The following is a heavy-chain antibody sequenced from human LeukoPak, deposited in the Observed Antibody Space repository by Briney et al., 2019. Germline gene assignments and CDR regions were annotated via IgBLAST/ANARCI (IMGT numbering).Heavy chain of an antibody. CDR1: GFTSSNYW. CDR3: TRLSYGRSPDY. J-gene: IGHJ4*02. Sequence: PGGSLRLSCEGSGFTSSNYWMHWVRQAPGTGLVFVSRINVDGSYIEYADSVKGRFTISRDSAKNTLYLQMNSLRAEDTAVYYCTRLSYGRSPDYWGQGALVTVSS. CDR2: INVDGSYI. V-gene: IGHV3-74*03. D-gene: IGHD1-26*01.